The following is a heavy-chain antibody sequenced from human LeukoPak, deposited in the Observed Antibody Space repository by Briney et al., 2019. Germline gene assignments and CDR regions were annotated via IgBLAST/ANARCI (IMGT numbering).Heavy chain of an antibody. J-gene: IGHJ6*03. Sequence: SETLSLTCAVYGGSFSGYYWSWIRQPPGKGLEWIGEINHRGSTNYNPSLKSRVTMSVDTSKNQFSLKLSSVTAADTAVYYCARLADQYCSSTSCPGAYYYYYMDVWGKGTTVTISS. CDR2: INHRGST. D-gene: IGHD2-2*01. V-gene: IGHV4-34*01. CDR3: ARLADQYCSSTSCPGAYYYYYMDV. CDR1: GGSFSGYY.